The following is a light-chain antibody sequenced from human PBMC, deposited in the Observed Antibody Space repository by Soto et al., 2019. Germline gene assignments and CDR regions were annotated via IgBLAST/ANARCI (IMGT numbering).Light chain of an antibody. Sequence: SYEVTQAPSVSVAPGQTATIACVGKNIRNKVVHWYQQKPGQAPVLVVYDDGDRPSGTPERFSGSNSGNTATLTISRVEPGDEADYYCQVCDSPSALISIFGPGTKFTV. J-gene: IGLJ1*01. CDR3: QVCDSPSALISI. CDR2: DDG. CDR1: NIRNKV. V-gene: IGLV3-21*02.